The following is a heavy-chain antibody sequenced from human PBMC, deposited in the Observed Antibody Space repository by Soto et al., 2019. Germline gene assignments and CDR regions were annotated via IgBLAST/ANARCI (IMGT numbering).Heavy chain of an antibody. CDR1: GCTFTSSA. Sequence: EASVKVSSRASGCTFTSSAVQWVRQARGQRLEWIGWIVVGSGNTNYAQKFQERVTITRDMSTSTAYMELSSLRSEDTAVYYCAATYQLPRYYYYFGMDVWGQGTKVTVS. D-gene: IGHD2-2*01. J-gene: IGHJ6*02. V-gene: IGHV1-58*01. CDR3: AATYQLPRYYYYFGMDV. CDR2: IVVGSGNT.